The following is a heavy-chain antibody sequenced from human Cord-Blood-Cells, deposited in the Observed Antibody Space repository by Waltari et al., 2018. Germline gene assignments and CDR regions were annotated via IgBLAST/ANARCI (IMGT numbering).Heavy chain of an antibody. CDR2: IYYSGST. CDR1: GGSISSSSYY. D-gene: IGHD2-2*01. J-gene: IGHJ4*02. V-gene: IGHV4-39*07. CDR3: ATRKPYCSSTSCYPPMVDY. Sequence: QLQLQESGPGLVKPSETLSLTCTVSGGSISSSSYYWGWIRQPPGKGLEWVGSIYYSGSTYDHPSLKSRVTISVDTSKNQFSLKLSSVTAADTAVYYCATRKPYCSSTSCYPPMVDYWGQGTLVTVSS.